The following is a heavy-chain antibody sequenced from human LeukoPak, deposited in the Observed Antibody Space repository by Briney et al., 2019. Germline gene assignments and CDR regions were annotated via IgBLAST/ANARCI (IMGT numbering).Heavy chain of an antibody. J-gene: IGHJ6*02. CDR2: ISYDGSNK. V-gene: IGHV3-30-3*01. CDR3: ARDPGIAVAGTEYYYYYYGMDV. D-gene: IGHD6-19*01. Sequence: GRSLRLSCAASGFTFSSYAVHWVRQAPGKGLEWVAVISYDGSNKYYADSVKGRFTISRDNSKNTLYLQMNSLRAENTAVYYCARDPGIAVAGTEYYYYYYGMDVWGQGTTVTVSS. CDR1: GFTFSSYA.